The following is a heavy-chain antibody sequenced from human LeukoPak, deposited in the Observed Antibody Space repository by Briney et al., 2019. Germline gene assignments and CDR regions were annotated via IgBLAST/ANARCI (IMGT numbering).Heavy chain of an antibody. Sequence: GGSLRLSCAASGFTFRNYAMYWVRQAPGKGLEWVSLISGRGDTTDSADSVKGRFTISRDNSRNTLYLQLNSLRADDTAVYYWAKEGDHHYDCRTLFPQYYFDRWGQGTLVTVSS. D-gene: IGHD3-22*01. CDR2: ISGRGDTT. CDR3: AKEGDHHYDCRTLFPQYYFDR. J-gene: IGHJ4*02. V-gene: IGHV3-23*01. CDR1: GFTFRNYA.